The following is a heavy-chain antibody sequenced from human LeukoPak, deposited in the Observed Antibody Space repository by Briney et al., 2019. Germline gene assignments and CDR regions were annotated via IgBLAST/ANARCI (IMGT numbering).Heavy chain of an antibody. J-gene: IGHJ4*02. CDR3: ARDGPDYGDYINFDY. CDR1: GYTFTSYY. CDR2: INPSGGST. D-gene: IGHD4-17*01. V-gene: IGHV1-46*01. Sequence: ASVKVSCKASGYTFTSYYMHWVRQAPGQGLEWMGIINPSGGSTSYAQRFQGRVTMTTDTSTSTAYMELRSLRSDDTAVYYCARDGPDYGDYINFDYWGQGTLVTVSS.